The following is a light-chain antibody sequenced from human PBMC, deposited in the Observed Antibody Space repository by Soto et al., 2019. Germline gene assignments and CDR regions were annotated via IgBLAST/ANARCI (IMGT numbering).Light chain of an antibody. CDR3: SSYAGSNNWV. J-gene: IGLJ3*02. V-gene: IGLV2-8*01. Sequence: QSALTQPHSASGSPGQSVTISCTGTSSDVGGYNDVSWYQQHPGKAPTLMIYEVSKRPSGVPDRFSGSKSGNTASLTVSGLQAEDEADYYCSSYAGSNNWVFGGGTKLTVL. CDR2: EVS. CDR1: SSDVGGYND.